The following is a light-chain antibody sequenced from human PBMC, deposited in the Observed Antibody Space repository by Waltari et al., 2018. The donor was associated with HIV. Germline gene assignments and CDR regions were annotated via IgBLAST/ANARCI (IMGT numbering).Light chain of an antibody. Sequence: EIVLTQSPGALSLSPGERATLSCRASQSVSSSSLAWYQQTPGQAPTILIYGASTRATGIPDRFSGSGSGTDFTLTISRLEPEDFAVYYCQQYGTSPRTFGQGTKVEIK. V-gene: IGKV3-20*01. CDR2: GAS. J-gene: IGKJ1*01. CDR1: QSVSSSS. CDR3: QQYGTSPRT.